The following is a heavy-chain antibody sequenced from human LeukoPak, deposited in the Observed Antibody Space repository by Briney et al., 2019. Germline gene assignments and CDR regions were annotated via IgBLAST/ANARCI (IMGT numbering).Heavy chain of an antibody. CDR3: ARDFRFLDDY. J-gene: IGHJ4*02. CDR1: GFAFSTYW. CDR2: IKQDGSER. D-gene: IGHD3-3*01. V-gene: IGHV3-7*01. Sequence: GGSLRLSCAASGFAFSTYWMSWFRQAPGKGPEWVANIKQDGSERYYVDSVKGRFTISRDNAKNSLYLQMNSLRAEDTAVYYCARDFRFLDDYWGQGTLVTVSS.